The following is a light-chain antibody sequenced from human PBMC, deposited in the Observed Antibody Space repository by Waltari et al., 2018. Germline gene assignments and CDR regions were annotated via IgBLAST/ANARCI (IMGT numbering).Light chain of an antibody. J-gene: IGKJ2*01. Sequence: EIVLTQSPATLSLSPGEGATLSCRASQSVSNYLAWYQQKPGQAPRLIIYGTYNRATGIPARFSGSGSGTDFTLTISSLEPEYFAVYYCQQRASWPNTFGQGTKLEIK. CDR3: QQRASWPNT. CDR2: GTY. V-gene: IGKV3-11*01. CDR1: QSVSNY.